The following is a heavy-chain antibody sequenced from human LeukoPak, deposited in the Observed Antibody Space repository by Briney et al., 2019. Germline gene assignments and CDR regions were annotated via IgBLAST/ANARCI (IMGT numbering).Heavy chain of an antibody. CDR1: GYTFTSYD. D-gene: IGHD6-13*01. J-gene: IGHJ4*02. Sequence: ASVKVSCKASGYTFTSYDINWVRQATGQGLEWMGWMNPNSGNTGYAQKFQGRVTMTRNTSISTAYMELSSLRSEDTAVYYCARHEVRQQGHPFDYWGQGTLVTVSS. CDR2: MNPNSGNT. V-gene: IGHV1-8*01. CDR3: ARHEVRQQGHPFDY.